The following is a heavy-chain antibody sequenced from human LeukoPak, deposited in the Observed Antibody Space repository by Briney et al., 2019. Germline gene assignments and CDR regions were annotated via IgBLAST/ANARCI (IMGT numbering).Heavy chain of an antibody. CDR2: IGSSNTI. D-gene: IGHD5-12*01. CDR3: AREGRSDYDLTGYYGMDV. J-gene: IGHJ6*04. CDR1: GFTFSTYE. V-gene: IGHV3-48*03. Sequence: GGSLRLSCAASGFTFSTYEMNWVRQAPGKGLEWVSYIGSSNTIYYADSVKGRFTISRDNAKNSLYLQMNSLRAEDTAVYYCAREGRSDYDLTGYYGMDVWGKGTTVTVSS.